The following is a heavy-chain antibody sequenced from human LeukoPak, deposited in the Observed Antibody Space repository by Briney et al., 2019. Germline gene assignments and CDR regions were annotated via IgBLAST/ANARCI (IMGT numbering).Heavy chain of an antibody. V-gene: IGHV3-23*01. CDR3: AKDYKVRSGEPPIDY. J-gene: IGHJ4*02. D-gene: IGHD7-27*01. CDR1: GFTFSSYA. Sequence: PGGSLRLSCAASGFTFSSYAMTWVRQAPGKGLGWVSGISGSGDSTFYADSVKGRFTISRDNSKNTLYLQMNSLRAEDTAVYYCAKDYKVRSGEPPIDYWGQGTLVTVSS. CDR2: ISGSGDST.